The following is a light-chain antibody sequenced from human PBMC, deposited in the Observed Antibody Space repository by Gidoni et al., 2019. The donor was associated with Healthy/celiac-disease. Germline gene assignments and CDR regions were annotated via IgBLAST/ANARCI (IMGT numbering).Light chain of an antibody. V-gene: IGKV1-39*01. CDR3: QQSYSTLWWA. CDR2: AAS. J-gene: IGKJ1*01. CDR1: QSISSY. Sequence: DIQMTQSPSSLSASVGDRVTITCRASQSISSYLNWYQQKPGKAPKLLIYAASSLQSGVPSRFSGSGSGTYFTLTISSLQPEDFATYYCQQSYSTLWWAFGQGTKVEIK.